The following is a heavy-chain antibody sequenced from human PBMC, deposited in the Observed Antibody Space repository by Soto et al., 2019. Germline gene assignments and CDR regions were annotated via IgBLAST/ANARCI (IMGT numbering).Heavy chain of an antibody. D-gene: IGHD1-26*01. V-gene: IGHV4-4*02. CDR2: IYHSGHT. CDR3: ASIAYSASGFDY. Sequence: PSETLSLTCTVSRGAITNNNWWSWVRQPPGKGLEWIGAIYHSGHTSFNPSLKSRATLSLDYSDNQFSLKLTSATAADTAIYYCASIAYSASGFDYWGQGTLVTVSS. J-gene: IGHJ4*02. CDR1: RGAITNNNW.